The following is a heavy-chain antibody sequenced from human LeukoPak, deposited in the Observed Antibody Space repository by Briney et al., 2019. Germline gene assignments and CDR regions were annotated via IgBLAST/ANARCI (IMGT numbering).Heavy chain of an antibody. D-gene: IGHD3-22*01. Sequence: SETLSLTCAVSGGSVSGFSWSWIRQPAGKGLEWIGRIYTSGRTNYNPSLKSRVTISVDTSKNQFSLKLSSVTAADTAVYYCARQGKESSGYYWGPFDYWGQGTLVTVSS. CDR2: IYTSGRT. CDR3: ARQGKESSGYYWGPFDY. CDR1: GGSVSGFS. V-gene: IGHV4-4*07. J-gene: IGHJ4*02.